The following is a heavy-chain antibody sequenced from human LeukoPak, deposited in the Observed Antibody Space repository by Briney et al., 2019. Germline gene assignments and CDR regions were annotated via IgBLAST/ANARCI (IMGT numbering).Heavy chain of an antibody. J-gene: IGHJ4*02. CDR3: ARECCSGGSCYSGFDY. V-gene: IGHV4-30-2*01. CDR1: GGSISSGGYS. D-gene: IGHD2-15*01. Sequence: SQTLSLTCAVSGGSISSGGYSWSWIRQPPGKGLEWIGYIYHSGSTNYNPSLKSRVTISVDTSKNQFSLKLSSVTAADTAVYYCARECCSGGSCYSGFDYWGQGTLVTVSS. CDR2: IYHSGST.